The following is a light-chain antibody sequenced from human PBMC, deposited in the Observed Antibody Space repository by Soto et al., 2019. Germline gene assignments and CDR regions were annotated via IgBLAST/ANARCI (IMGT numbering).Light chain of an antibody. Sequence: QAVVTQPPSASGSPGQSVTISCTGTSSDVGGNNYVSWYQQYPGKAPKLMIYDVTKRPSGVPDRFSGSKSGNTASLTVSGLQAEDEADYYCSSHAGTKNVVFGGGTKLTVL. CDR3: SSHAGTKNVV. J-gene: IGLJ2*01. V-gene: IGLV2-8*01. CDR2: DVT. CDR1: SSDVGGNNY.